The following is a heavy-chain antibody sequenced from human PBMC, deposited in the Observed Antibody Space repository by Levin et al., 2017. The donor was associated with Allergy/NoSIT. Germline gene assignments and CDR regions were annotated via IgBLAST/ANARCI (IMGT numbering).Heavy chain of an antibody. V-gene: IGHV3-73*01. CDR2: IRSKANSYAT. J-gene: IGHJ6*03. CDR3: TRQLENVANPYYYYYMDV. D-gene: IGHD5-24*01. Sequence: GGSLRLSCAASGFTFSGSAMHWVRQASGKGLEWVGRIRSKANSYATAYAASVKGRFTISRDDSKNTAYLQMNSLKTEDTAVYYCTRQLENVANPYYYYYMDVWGKGTTVTVSS. CDR1: GFTFSGSA.